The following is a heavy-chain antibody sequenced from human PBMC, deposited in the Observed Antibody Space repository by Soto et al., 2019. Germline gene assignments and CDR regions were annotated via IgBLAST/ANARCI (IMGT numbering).Heavy chain of an antibody. CDR1: GGSISSGGYY. Sequence: RASETLSLTCTVSGGSISSGGYYWSWIRQHPGKGLEWIGYIYYSGSTYYNPSLKSRVTISVDTSKNQFSLKLSSVTAADTAVYYCAREGGSGYDQGYYSYGMDVWGQGTTVT. CDR2: IYYSGST. D-gene: IGHD5-12*01. V-gene: IGHV4-31*03. J-gene: IGHJ6*02. CDR3: AREGGSGYDQGYYSYGMDV.